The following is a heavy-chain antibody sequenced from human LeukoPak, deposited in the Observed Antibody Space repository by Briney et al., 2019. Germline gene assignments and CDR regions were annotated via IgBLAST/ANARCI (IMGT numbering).Heavy chain of an antibody. CDR3: ARKTAAGYYNWFDP. CDR1: GFTFSSYN. Sequence: GGSLRLSCAASGFTFSSYNMNWVRQAPGKGLEWVSSISSSSSYIYYADSVKGRFTISRDNAKNSLYLQMNSLRAEDTAVYYCARKTAAGYYNWFDPWGQGTLVTVSS. CDR2: ISSSSSYI. D-gene: IGHD6-13*01. J-gene: IGHJ5*02. V-gene: IGHV3-21*01.